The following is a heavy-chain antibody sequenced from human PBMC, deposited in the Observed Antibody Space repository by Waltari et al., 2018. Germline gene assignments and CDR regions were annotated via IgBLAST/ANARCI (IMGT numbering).Heavy chain of an antibody. J-gene: IGHJ4*02. CDR2: ISGVGRIT. CDR1: GFTFSNYR. V-gene: IGHV3-74*01. CDR3: ARNYRDY. D-gene: IGHD3-16*02. Sequence: EVQLVESGGGLVQPVGSLRLSCAPSGFTFSNYRMHGVRQVPGKGLGWVSRISGVGRITHYADSVKGRFTISRDNAENTLYLEMNSLTVEDTAVYYCARNYRDYWGQGTLVTVSS.